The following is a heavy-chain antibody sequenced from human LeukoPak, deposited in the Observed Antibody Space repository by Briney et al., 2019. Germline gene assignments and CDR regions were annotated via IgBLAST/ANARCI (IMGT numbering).Heavy chain of an antibody. CDR2: IWSDGTQK. V-gene: IGHV3-33*06. CDR1: GFTYSHYG. D-gene: IGHD4-11*01. Sequence: PGGSLRLSCAASGFTYSHYGMHWVRQAPGKGLEWVAVIWSDGTQKYYGDAVKGRFTISRDNSMNTLFLQMNSLRGDDTAVYYCAKDAQRGFDYSNSLESWGQGTLVTVSS. J-gene: IGHJ5*01. CDR3: AKDAQRGFDYSNSLES.